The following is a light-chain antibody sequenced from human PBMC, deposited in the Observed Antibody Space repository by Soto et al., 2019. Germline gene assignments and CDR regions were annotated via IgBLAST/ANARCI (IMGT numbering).Light chain of an antibody. CDR3: CSYAGSSTFYV. CDR1: SSDVGSYNL. J-gene: IGLJ1*01. V-gene: IGLV2-23*02. CDR2: EVS. Sequence: QSALTQPASVSGSPGQSITISCTGTSSDVGSYNLVSWYQQYPGKAPKLMIYEVSKRPPGVSNRFSGSKSGNTASLTISGLQAEDEADYYCCSYAGSSTFYVFGTGTKLTVL.